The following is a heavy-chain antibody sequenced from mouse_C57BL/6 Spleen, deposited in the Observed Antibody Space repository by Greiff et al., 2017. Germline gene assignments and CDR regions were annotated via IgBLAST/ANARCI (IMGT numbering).Heavy chain of an antibody. CDR2: ISSGSSTI. J-gene: IGHJ3*01. Sequence: EVKLVESGGGLVKPGGSLKLSCAASGFTFSDYGMHWVRQAPEKGLEWVAYISSGSSTIYYADTVKGRFTISRDNAKNTLFLQMTSLRSEDTAMYYCARPGLRSFAYWGQGTLVTVSA. V-gene: IGHV5-17*01. CDR3: ARPGLRSFAY. CDR1: GFTFSDYG. D-gene: IGHD2-4*01.